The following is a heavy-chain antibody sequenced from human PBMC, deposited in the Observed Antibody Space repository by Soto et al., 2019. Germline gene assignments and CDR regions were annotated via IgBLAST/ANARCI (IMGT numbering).Heavy chain of an antibody. CDR3: VKQAHGLDGVAFDY. Sequence: GGSLRLACSASGFIFSESTIYWCRHVPGKGLEAISAVSTSGRSTYYADSVKDRFTISRDNSKNTLFLQMGSLRPEDTAIYYCVKQAHGLDGVAFDYWGQGTQVTVSS. CDR1: GFIFSEST. CDR2: VSTSGRST. D-gene: IGHD2-15*01. V-gene: IGHV3-64D*06. J-gene: IGHJ4*02.